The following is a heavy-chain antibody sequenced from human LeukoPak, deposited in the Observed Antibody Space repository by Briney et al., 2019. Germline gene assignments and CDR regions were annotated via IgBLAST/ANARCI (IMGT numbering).Heavy chain of an antibody. J-gene: IGHJ4*02. CDR3: ARAGWIITSGIDY. D-gene: IGHD1-20*01. V-gene: IGHV4-38-2*01. CDR1: GYSISRGYY. CDR2: IYHIGST. Sequence: SETLSLTCGVSGYSISRGYYWAWILQPPEKGLEWIGTIYHIGSTYYNPSLESRVTISVDTSKNEFSLNLNSVTAADTAVYYCARAGWIITSGIDYWGQGALVTVSS.